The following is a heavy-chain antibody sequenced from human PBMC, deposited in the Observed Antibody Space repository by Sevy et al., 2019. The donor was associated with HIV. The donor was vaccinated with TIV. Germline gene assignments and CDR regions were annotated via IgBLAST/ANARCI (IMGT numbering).Heavy chain of an antibody. CDR3: AKEWTLLSDWYGEFDY. V-gene: IGHV3-23*01. D-gene: IGHD6-19*01. J-gene: IGHJ4*02. CDR2: ISNSGVNT. Sequence: GESLKISCAASGFTFTNYGMHWVRQAPGKGLEWVSGISNSGVNTYYADSVRGRFTVSRDNSKNTVYLQLNSLRAEDTAIYYCAKEWTLLSDWYGEFDYWGQGTLVTVSS. CDR1: GFTFTNYG.